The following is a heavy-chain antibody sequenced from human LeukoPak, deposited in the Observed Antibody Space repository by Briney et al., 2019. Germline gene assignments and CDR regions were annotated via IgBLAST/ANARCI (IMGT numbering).Heavy chain of an antibody. V-gene: IGHV1-69*04. Sequence: SVKVSCKASGGTFSSYAISWVRQAPGQGLEWMGRIIPILGIANYAQMFQGRVTITADNSTSTAYMELSSLRSEDTAVYYCARDPHNPDREMATTLYYYYGMDVWGQGTTVTVSS. D-gene: IGHD5-24*01. J-gene: IGHJ6*02. CDR1: GGTFSSYA. CDR2: IIPILGIA. CDR3: ARDPHNPDREMATTLYYYYGMDV.